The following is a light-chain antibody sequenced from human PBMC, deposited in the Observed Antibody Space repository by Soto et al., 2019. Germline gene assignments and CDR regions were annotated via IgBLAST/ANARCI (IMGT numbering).Light chain of an antibody. Sequence: SSELTQPPSLSVSPRQTATIPCPEERLGDRYVSWYQQKPGQSPMLLIFRNTRRPSGIPERFSGSSSGNTATLTISGTQAMDEAVYYGQAWDTFRGVVVFGAGTKLTVL. CDR1: RLGDRY. V-gene: IGLV3-1*01. CDR2: RNT. J-gene: IGLJ2*01. CDR3: QAWDTFRGVVV.